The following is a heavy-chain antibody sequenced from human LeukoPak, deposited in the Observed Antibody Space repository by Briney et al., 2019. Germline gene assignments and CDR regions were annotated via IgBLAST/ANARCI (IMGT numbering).Heavy chain of an antibody. J-gene: IGHJ4*02. CDR3: ARGSSSGLKSYYFDY. Sequence: GGSLRLSCAASGFTFSNYVINWVRQAPGKGLEWVSSISSGSTYIYYADLVKGRFTISRDNANSSLYLQMSSLRDADTAVYYCARGSSSGLKSYYFDYWGQGTLVTVSS. V-gene: IGHV3-21*01. CDR2: ISSGSTYI. CDR1: GFTFSNYV. D-gene: IGHD6-13*01.